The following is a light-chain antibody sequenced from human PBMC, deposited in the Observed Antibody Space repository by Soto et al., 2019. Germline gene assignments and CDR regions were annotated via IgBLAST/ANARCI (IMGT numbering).Light chain of an antibody. CDR3: QQYNNWWT. CDR1: QSVSNN. J-gene: IGKJ1*01. Sequence: IVMTQSPATLSVSPGERATLSCRASQSVSNNLAWYQKKPGQAPRLLIYGASTRATGIPARFSGSGSGTEFTLNIRSLQSEDFAVYYCQQYNNWWTFGQGTRVEIK. CDR2: GAS. V-gene: IGKV3-15*01.